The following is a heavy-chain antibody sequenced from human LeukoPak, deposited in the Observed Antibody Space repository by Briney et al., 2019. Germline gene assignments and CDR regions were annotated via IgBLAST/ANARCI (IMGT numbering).Heavy chain of an antibody. V-gene: IGHV3-23*01. J-gene: IGHJ4*02. Sequence: GGSLRLSCAASGFTFSSYAMSWVRQAPGKGLEWVSTISGSGGSTNHADSVKGRFTFSRDNSKNTLYLQMNSLRAENTAVYYCDVAQNYWGQGTLVTVSS. CDR1: GFTFSSYA. CDR2: ISGSGGST. CDR3: DVAQNY.